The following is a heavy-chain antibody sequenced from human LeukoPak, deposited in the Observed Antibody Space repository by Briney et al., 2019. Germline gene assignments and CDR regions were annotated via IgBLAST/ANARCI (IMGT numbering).Heavy chain of an antibody. D-gene: IGHD2/OR15-2a*01. CDR1: GFTFSDYY. CDR3: AKGGVSHPFDY. CDR2: ISGSGGST. V-gene: IGHV3-23*01. J-gene: IGHJ4*02. Sequence: PGGSLRLSCAASGFTFSDYYTSWVRQAPGKGLEWVSVISGSGGSTYYAGSVKGRFTISRDNSKNTVYLQMNSLRAEDTAAYYCAKGGVSHPFDYWGQGTLVTVSS.